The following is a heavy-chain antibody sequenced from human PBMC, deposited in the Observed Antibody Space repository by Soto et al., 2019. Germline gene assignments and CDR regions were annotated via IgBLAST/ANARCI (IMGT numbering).Heavy chain of an antibody. CDR1: GVSFSSYY. V-gene: IGHV4-59*01. CDR3: ASALYCSGGSCSFDP. CDR2: IHYSGST. Sequence: SETLSLTCTVSGVSFSSYYWSWIRQPPGKGLEWIGYIHYSGSTSYNPSLKSRVAISIDTSKNQFSLKLTSVTAADTAVYYCASALYCSGGSCSFDPWGQGTLVTVSS. J-gene: IGHJ5*02. D-gene: IGHD2-15*01.